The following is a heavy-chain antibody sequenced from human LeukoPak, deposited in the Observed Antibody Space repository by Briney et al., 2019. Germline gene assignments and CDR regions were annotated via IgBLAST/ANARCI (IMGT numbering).Heavy chain of an antibody. Sequence: SETLSLTCTVYNGSFSGYYWSWIRQPPGKGLEWIGESNQSGSTSYNPSLKSRVTISVDTSKDQFSLRLTSVTAADTAVYYCATSSGRYVGLYDYWGQGPLVTVSS. J-gene: IGHJ4*02. CDR1: NGSFSGYY. CDR2: SNQSGST. V-gene: IGHV4-34*01. D-gene: IGHD3-16*01. CDR3: ATSSGRYVGLYDY.